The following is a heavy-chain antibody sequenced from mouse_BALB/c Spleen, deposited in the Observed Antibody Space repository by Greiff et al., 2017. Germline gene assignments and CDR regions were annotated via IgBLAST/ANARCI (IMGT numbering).Heavy chain of an antibody. D-gene: IGHD2-14*01. CDR3: ARHRYDVGFAY. V-gene: IGHV14-3*02. J-gene: IGHJ3*01. CDR2: IDPANGNT. CDR1: GFNIKDTY. Sequence: VQLQQSGAELVKPGASVKLSCTASGFNIKDTYMHWVKQRPEQGLEWIGRIDPANGNTKYDPKFQGKATITADTSSNTAYLQLSSLTSEDTAVYYCARHRYDVGFAYWGQGTLVTVSA.